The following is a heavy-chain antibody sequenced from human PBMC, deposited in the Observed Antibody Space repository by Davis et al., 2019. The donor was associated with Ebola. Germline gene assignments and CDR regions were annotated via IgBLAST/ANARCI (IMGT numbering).Heavy chain of an antibody. V-gene: IGHV1-69*13. CDR3: ARDSGYCSGGSCYPEGY. J-gene: IGHJ4*02. Sequence: SVKVSCKASGYTFTGYYMHWVRQAPGQGLEWMGGIIPIFDTTNYAQKFQGRVTITADESTSTVYMELRSLRSDDTAVYYCARDSGYCSGGSCYPEGYWGQGTLVTVSS. CDR1: GYTFTGYY. CDR2: IIPIFDTT. D-gene: IGHD2-15*01.